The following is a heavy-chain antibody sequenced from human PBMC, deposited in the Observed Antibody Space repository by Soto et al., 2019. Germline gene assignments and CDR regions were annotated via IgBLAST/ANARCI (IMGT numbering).Heavy chain of an antibody. V-gene: IGHV1-3*01. D-gene: IGHD5-18*01. CDR3: ARDRRFSSGYFDY. J-gene: IGHJ4*02. CDR2: SNAANDNT. Sequence: ASVKVSCKASGYTFTTYAIHWVRQAPGQRLEWMGWSNAANDNTKYSQKFQGRVTFTRDTSASTAYMELSSLRSEDTAVYYCARDRRFSSGYFDYWGQGTLVTVSS. CDR1: GYTFTTYA.